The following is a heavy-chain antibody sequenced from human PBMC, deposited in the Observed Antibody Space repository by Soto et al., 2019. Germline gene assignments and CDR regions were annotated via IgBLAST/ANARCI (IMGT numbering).Heavy chain of an antibody. D-gene: IGHD2-8*01. CDR1: GSYITSGDYH. CDR3: SGFGVGDRDDK. V-gene: IGHV4-30-4*01. CDR2: ISHSETT. J-gene: IGHJ4*02. Sequence: SETLSLTCSVSGSYITSGDYHWTWIRQAPGKGLEWIGYISHSETTYYSPALKNRIIISSDFSMNQFSLRLNSVTAADTAVYFCSGFGVGDRDDKWGQGTLVTVSS.